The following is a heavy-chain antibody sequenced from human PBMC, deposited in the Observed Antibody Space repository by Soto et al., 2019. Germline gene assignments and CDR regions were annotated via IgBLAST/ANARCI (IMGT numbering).Heavy chain of an antibody. D-gene: IGHD3-22*01. CDR1: GGSISSSSYY. CDR2: IYYSGST. V-gene: IGHV4-39*01. J-gene: IGHJ5*02. CDR3: ARPVSSYYDSSGYYYPAWFDP. Sequence: QLQLQESGPGLVKPSETLSLTCTVSGGSISSSSYYWGWIRQPPGKGLEWIGSIYYSGSTYYNPSLKSRVTISVDTSKNQCSLTLSSVTAADTAVYYCARPVSSYYDSSGYYYPAWFDPWGQGTLVTVSS.